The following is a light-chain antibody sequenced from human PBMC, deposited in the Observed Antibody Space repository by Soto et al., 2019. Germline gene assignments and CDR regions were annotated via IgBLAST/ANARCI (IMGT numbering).Light chain of an antibody. J-gene: IGKJ2*01. Sequence: DIVMTQSPLSLPVTPGEPASISCRSSQSLLHSNGYNYLDWYLQKPGQSPQLLIYLASNRASGAPDRFSGSGSGTDFTLKISRVEAADVGVYYYCMQALQTPLTFGQGTNLEI. CDR2: LAS. V-gene: IGKV2-28*01. CDR3: MQALQTPLT. CDR1: QSLLHSNGYNY.